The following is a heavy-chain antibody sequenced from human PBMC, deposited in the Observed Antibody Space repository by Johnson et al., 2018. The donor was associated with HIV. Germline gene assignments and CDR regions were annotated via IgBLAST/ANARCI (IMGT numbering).Heavy chain of an antibody. CDR1: GFTFSDYY. CDR3: ARDRVPAAIGLAYRGAFDI. CDR2: ISSSGRTI. Sequence: QVLLVESGGGLVRPGGSLRLSCAASGFTFSDYYMTWIRQAPGKGLECVSYISSSGRTIYYADSVKGRFTISRDNSKNTLYLQMNSLRPEDTDVYYCARDRVPAAIGLAYRGAFDIWGQGTMVTVSS. D-gene: IGHD2-2*02. V-gene: IGHV3-11*04. J-gene: IGHJ3*02.